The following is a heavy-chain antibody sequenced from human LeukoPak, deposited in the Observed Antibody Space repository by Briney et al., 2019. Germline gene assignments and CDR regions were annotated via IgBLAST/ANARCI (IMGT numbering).Heavy chain of an antibody. CDR3: ASTWNYLYFDY. J-gene: IGHJ4*02. D-gene: IGHD1-7*01. CDR1: GFTCSSYW. V-gene: IGHV3-7*01. CDR2: IKRDGSEE. Sequence: GGSLRLSCAGSGFTCSSYWMSWVRQAPGKGLEWVASIKRDGSEEYYVDSVKGRFTISRDNAKNSVYLQMNSLRAEDTAVYYCASTWNYLYFDYWGQGTLVTVSS.